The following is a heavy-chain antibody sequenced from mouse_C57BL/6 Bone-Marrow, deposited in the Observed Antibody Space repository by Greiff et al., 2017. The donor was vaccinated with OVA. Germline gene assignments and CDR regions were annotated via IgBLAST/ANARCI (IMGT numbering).Heavy chain of an antibody. CDR3: ARRPRYFDV. CDR2: INPYNGGT. V-gene: IGHV1-19*01. Sequence: VQLQQSGPVLVKPGASVKMSCKASGYTFTDYYMNWVKQSHGKSLEWIEVINPYNGGTSYNQKFKGKATLTVDKSSSTAYMELNSLTSEDSAVYYCARRPRYFDVWGTGTTVTVSS. CDR1: GYTFTDYY. J-gene: IGHJ1*03.